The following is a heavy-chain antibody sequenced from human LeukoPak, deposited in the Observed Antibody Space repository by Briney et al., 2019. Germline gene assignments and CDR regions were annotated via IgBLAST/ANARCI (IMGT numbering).Heavy chain of an antibody. CDR3: ARDQEGFDY. V-gene: IGHV1-46*01. CDR2: IYPRDGST. J-gene: IGHJ4*02. Sequence: ASVKVSCKTSGYSFTAYFMHWVRQAPGQGLEWMGMIYPRDGSTSYAQKFQGRVTVTRDTSTSTVHMELSGLRSEDTAVYYCARDQEGFDYWGQGTLVTVSS. CDR1: GYSFTAYF.